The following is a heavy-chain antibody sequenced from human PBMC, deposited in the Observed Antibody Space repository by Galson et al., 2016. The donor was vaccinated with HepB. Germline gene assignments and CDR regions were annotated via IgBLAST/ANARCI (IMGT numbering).Heavy chain of an antibody. CDR2: IKQDGSEK. D-gene: IGHD4-17*01. J-gene: IGHJ3*02. Sequence: SLRLSCAASRFTFSSHWMSWVRQAPGKGLEWVANIKQDGSEKYYVDSGKGRFSISRDNGKDSLYLQMNSLRAEDTALYYCARFDYGDYNDAFDIWGQGTMVTVSS. CDR3: ARFDYGDYNDAFDI. CDR1: RFTFSSHW. V-gene: IGHV3-7*01.